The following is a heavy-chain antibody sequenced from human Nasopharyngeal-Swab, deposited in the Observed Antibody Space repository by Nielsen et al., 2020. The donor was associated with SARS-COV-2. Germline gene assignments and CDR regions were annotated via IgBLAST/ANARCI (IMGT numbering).Heavy chain of an antibody. CDR2: ISSSGSTI. Sequence: GESLKISCAASGFTFSSYEMNWVRQAPGKGLEWVSYISSSGSTIYYADSVKGRFTISRDNSKNTLYLQMNSLRAEDTAVYYCARDDSSGYYSFFDYWGQGTLVTVSS. J-gene: IGHJ4*02. V-gene: IGHV3-48*03. D-gene: IGHD3-22*01. CDR1: GFTFSSYE. CDR3: ARDDSSGYYSFFDY.